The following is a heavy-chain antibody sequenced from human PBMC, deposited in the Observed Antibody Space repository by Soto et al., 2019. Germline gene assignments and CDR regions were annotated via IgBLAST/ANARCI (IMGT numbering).Heavy chain of an antibody. CDR1: GFTFSSYE. CDR2: ISSSGSTI. V-gene: IGHV3-48*03. CDR3: AGSGAYYYYGMDV. J-gene: IGHJ6*02. D-gene: IGHD1-26*01. Sequence: EVQLVESGGGLVQPGGSLRLSCAASGFTFSSYEMNWVRQAPGKGLEWVSYISSSGSTIYYADSVKGRFTISRDNAKNSLYLQINSLRAEDTAVYYCAGSGAYYYYGMDVWGQGTTVTVSS.